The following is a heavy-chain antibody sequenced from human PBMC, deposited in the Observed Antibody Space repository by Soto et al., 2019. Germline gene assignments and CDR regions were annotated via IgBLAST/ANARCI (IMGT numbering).Heavy chain of an antibody. CDR1: GGSISSGGYC. V-gene: IGHV4-31*03. CDR2: IYYSGNT. CDR3: ARERRRDGYNPLLDY. D-gene: IGHD5-12*01. J-gene: IGHJ4*02. Sequence: SETLSLTCTVSGGSISSGGYCWSWIRQHPGKGLEWIGYIYYSGNTYYSPSLKSRVTISVDTSQNQFSLKLSSVTAADTAVYYCARERRRDGYNPLLDYWGQGTLVTVSS.